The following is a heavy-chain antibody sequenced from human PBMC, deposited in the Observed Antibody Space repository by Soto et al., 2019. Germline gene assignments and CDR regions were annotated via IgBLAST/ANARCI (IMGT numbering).Heavy chain of an antibody. CDR3: ARGRWTQTTADYYLDY. Sequence: FQLVQSGAEGKKPGPSVKISCRASEYTFTKYAIHWLRQAPGQRLEWMGWIDANNGRTKYSQGFQGRVTITRDTSASTAYMELSSLRSEDTAVYYCARGRWTQTTADYYLDYWGQGTLVTVSS. V-gene: IGHV1-3*01. CDR1: EYTFTKYA. D-gene: IGHD1-1*01. J-gene: IGHJ4*02. CDR2: IDANNGRT.